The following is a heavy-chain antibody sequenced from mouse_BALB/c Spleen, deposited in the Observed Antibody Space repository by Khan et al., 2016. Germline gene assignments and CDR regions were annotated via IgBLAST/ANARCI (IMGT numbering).Heavy chain of an antibody. V-gene: IGHV2-6-7*01. CDR1: GFSITGFA. CDR2: IWGDGST. Sequence: QVQLKQSGPGLVAPSQSLSITCTVSGFSITGFAVNWVRQPPGKGLEWLGVIWGDGSTDYDSALKSRLSISKDDSKSQVFLKMNRLQTDGTARYYCASYYDYDGGFAYWGQGTLVTVSA. J-gene: IGHJ3*01. CDR3: ASYYDYDGGFAY. D-gene: IGHD2-4*01.